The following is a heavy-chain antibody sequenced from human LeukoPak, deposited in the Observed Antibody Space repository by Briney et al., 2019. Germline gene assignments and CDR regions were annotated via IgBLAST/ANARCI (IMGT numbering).Heavy chain of an antibody. CDR2: INPSGGST. V-gene: IGHV1-46*01. CDR3: ARGPWHYFDY. Sequence: ASMKVSCKASGYTFTSYYMHWVRQAPGQGLEWMGIINPSGGSTTYAQQFQGRVTMTRDTSTSTVYMELSSLRSEDTAVYYCARGPWHYFDYWGQGTLVTVSS. CDR1: GYTFTSYY. J-gene: IGHJ4*02.